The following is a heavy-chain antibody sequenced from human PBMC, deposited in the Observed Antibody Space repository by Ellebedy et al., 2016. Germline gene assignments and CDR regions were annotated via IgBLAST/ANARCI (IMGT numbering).Heavy chain of an antibody. J-gene: IGHJ6*03. CDR1: GGSVSSGSYY. V-gene: IGHV4-61*01. Sequence: SETLSLTCTVSGGSVSSGSYYWSWIRQPPGKGLEWIGYIYYSGSTNYNPSLKSRVTISVDTSKNQFSLKLSSVTAADTAVYYCAGGWGSGLIYYYMDVWGKGTTVTVSS. CDR2: IYYSGST. D-gene: IGHD3-16*01. CDR3: AGGWGSGLIYYYMDV.